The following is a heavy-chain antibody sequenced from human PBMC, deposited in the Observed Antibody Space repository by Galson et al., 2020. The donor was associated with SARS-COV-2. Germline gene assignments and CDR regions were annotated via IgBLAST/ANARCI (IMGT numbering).Heavy chain of an antibody. Sequence: SQTLSLTCSVSSGSISSTSYYWGWIRQSPGKGLEWIANIHYAGSIYYNPSLKSRVTIPIQPSKNQFSLKLTSVTAADTAIYYCARVNDGSGSYSSPWGQGTRVTVSS. CDR2: IHYAGSI. J-gene: IGHJ5*01. D-gene: IGHD3-10*01. CDR3: ARVNDGSGSYSSP. V-gene: IGHV4-39*07. CDR1: SGSISSTSYY.